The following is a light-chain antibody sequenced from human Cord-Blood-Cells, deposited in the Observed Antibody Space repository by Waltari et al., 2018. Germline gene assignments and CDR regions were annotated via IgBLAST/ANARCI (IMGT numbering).Light chain of an antibody. J-gene: IGKJ2*01. CDR2: LGS. Sequence: DIVMTQSPLSLPVTPGEPASISCRSSQSLLHSNGYNYLDWYLQKPGQSPQLLIYLGSNRASGGPDRFSGSGSGTDVTLKISRVEAEDVGVYYCMQALQTPYTFGQGTKLEIK. V-gene: IGKV2-28*01. CDR3: MQALQTPYT. CDR1: QSLLHSNGYNY.